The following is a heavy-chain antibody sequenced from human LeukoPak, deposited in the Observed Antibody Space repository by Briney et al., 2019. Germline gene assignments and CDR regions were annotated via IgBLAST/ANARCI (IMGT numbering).Heavy chain of an antibody. CDR1: GFTFSSYA. J-gene: IGHJ4*02. D-gene: IGHD6-13*01. Sequence: PGGSLRLSCAASGFTFSSYAMSWVRQAPGKGLEWVSAISGSGGSTYYADSVKGRFTISRDNSKNTLYLQMNSLRAEDTAVYYCARDWDSSSWYFRAAFDYWGQGTLVTVSS. CDR3: ARDWDSSSWYFRAAFDY. V-gene: IGHV3-23*01. CDR2: ISGSGGST.